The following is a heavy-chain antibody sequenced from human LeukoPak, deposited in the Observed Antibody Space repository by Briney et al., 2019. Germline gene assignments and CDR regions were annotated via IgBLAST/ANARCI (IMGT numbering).Heavy chain of an antibody. CDR1: GFTFSSYW. CDR2: ISGSGGST. J-gene: IGHJ3*02. Sequence: PGGSLRLSCAASGFTFSSYWMSWVRQAPGEGLEWVSAISGSGGSTYYADSVKGRFTISRDNSKNTLYLQMNSLRAEDTAVYYCAKEGLATTYAFDIWGQGTMVTVSS. CDR3: AKEGLATTYAFDI. D-gene: IGHD4-11*01. V-gene: IGHV3-23*01.